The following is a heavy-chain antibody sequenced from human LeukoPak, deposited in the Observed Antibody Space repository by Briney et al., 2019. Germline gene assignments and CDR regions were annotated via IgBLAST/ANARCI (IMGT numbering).Heavy chain of an antibody. Sequence: GRSLRLSCSASGFTFSTYGMHWVRQAPGKGLEWVAVISYDGSNKYYADSVKGRFTISRDNSKNALYLQMNSLRAEDTAVYYCAKDQLEYCSGGTCYSFDYWGQGTLVTVSS. CDR1: GFTFSTYG. CDR2: ISYDGSNK. D-gene: IGHD2-15*01. J-gene: IGHJ4*02. CDR3: AKDQLEYCSGGTCYSFDY. V-gene: IGHV3-30*18.